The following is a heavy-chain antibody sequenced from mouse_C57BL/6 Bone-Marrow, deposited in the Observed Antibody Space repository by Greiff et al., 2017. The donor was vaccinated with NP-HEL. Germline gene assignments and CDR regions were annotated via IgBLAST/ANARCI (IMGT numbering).Heavy chain of an antibody. D-gene: IGHD2-4*01. CDR3: ARAYDYLYYFDY. J-gene: IGHJ2*01. Sequence: EVKLMESEGGLVQPGSSMKLSCTASGFTFSDYYMAWVRQVPEKGLEWVANINYDGSSTYYLDSLKSRFIISRDNAKNILYLQMSSLKSKDTATYYCARAYDYLYYFDYWGQGTTLTVSS. CDR2: INYDGSST. V-gene: IGHV5-16*01. CDR1: GFTFSDYY.